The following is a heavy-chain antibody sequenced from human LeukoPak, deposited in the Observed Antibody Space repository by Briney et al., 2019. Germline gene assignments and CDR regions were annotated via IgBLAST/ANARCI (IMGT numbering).Heavy chain of an antibody. D-gene: IGHD5-18*01. CDR2: INPNSGGT. Sequence: ASVKVSCKASGYTFTGYYMHWVRQAPGQGLEWMGRINPNSGGTNYAQKFQGRVTMTRDTSISTAYMELSRLRSDDTAVYYRARSSDTAMDLLDYWGQGTLVTVSS. CDR1: GYTFTGYY. J-gene: IGHJ4*02. V-gene: IGHV1-2*06. CDR3: ARSSDTAMDLLDY.